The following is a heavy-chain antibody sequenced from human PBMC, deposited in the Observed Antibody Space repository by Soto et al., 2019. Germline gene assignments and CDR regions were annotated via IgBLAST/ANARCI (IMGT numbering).Heavy chain of an antibody. D-gene: IGHD5-12*01. CDR1: GFTFSSYA. CDR3: AKGPVVATTAFFDY. V-gene: IGHV3-23*01. CDR2: ISGSGGST. Sequence: EVQLLESGGGLVQPGGSLRLSCAASGFTFSSYAMSWVRQAPGKGLEWVAAISGSGGSTYYADSVKGRFTISRDNSKNTMYLQMNSLRAEDTAVYDCAKGPVVATTAFFDYWGQGTLVTVSS. J-gene: IGHJ4*02.